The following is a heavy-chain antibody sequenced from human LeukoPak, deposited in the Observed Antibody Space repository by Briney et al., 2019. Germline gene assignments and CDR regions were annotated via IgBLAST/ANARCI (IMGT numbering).Heavy chain of an antibody. D-gene: IGHD3-3*01. CDR3: ARFPYLGFLESPDAG. CDR2: IYYSGST. J-gene: IGHJ4*02. V-gene: IGHV4-39*07. CDR1: GGSISSSSYY. Sequence: SETLSLTCTVSGGSISSSSYYWGWIRQPPGKGLEWIGSIYYSGSTYYNPSLKSRVIISVDTSKNQFSLKLSSVTAADTAVYYCARFPYLGFLESPDAGWGQGTLVTVSS.